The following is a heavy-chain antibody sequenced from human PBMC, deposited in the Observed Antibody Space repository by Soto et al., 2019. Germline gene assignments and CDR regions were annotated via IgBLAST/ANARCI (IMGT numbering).Heavy chain of an antibody. Sequence: GASVKVSCKASGYTFDRYYMHWVRQAPGQGLEWMGVISPTDAFTSYAQQFQGRVTMTRDTSTSTLYMELSSLRSEDTAVYYCTRGSFLEWSCMDVWGQGTTVTVSS. CDR2: ISPTDAFT. CDR3: TRGSFLEWSCMDV. CDR1: GYTFDRYY. J-gene: IGHJ6*02. D-gene: IGHD3-3*01. V-gene: IGHV1-46*02.